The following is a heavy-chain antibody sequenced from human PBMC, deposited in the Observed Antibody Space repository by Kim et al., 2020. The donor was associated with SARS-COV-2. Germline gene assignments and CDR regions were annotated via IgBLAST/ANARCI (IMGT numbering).Heavy chain of an antibody. J-gene: IGHJ5*02. V-gene: IGHV5-51*01. Sequence: SDTSYSPSFQGKVSISANKSINTVYLQWSSLETSDTAIYYCARLVVGFDPWGQGTLVTVSS. CDR2: SDT. D-gene: IGHD2-21*01. CDR3: ARLVVGFDP.